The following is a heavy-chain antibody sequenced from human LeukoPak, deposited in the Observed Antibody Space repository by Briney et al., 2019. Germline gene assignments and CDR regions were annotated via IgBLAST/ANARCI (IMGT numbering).Heavy chain of an antibody. Sequence: GGSLRLSCEASGFTFSDSYMSWLRQPPGKGLESISYIGPSGNFINYADSVKGRFTISRDNAKKSLYLQMNSLRAEDTAVYYCARSAVAGLIDYWGQGTLVTVSS. CDR1: GFTFSDSY. CDR2: IGPSGNFI. D-gene: IGHD6-19*01. J-gene: IGHJ4*02. CDR3: ARSAVAGLIDY. V-gene: IGHV3-11*04.